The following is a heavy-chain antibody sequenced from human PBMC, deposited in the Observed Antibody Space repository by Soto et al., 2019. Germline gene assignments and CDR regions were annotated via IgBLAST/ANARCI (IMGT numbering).Heavy chain of an antibody. V-gene: IGHV1-69*13. D-gene: IGHD5-18*01. CDR2: IIPIFGTA. J-gene: IGHJ5*02. Sequence: VASVKVSCKASGGTFSSYAISWVRQAPGQGLEWMGGIIPIFGTANYAQKFQGRVTITADESTSTAYMELSSLGSEDTAVYYCARGRYSYGYGWFDPWGQGTLVTVSS. CDR3: ARGRYSYGYGWFDP. CDR1: GGTFSSYA.